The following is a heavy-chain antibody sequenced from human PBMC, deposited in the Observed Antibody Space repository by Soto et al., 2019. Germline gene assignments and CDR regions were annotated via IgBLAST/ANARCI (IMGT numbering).Heavy chain of an antibody. V-gene: IGHV3-7*01. Sequence: EVQLVESGGGLVQPGGSLRLSCAASGFTFSSYWMSWVRQAPGKGLEWVANIKQDGSEKYYVDSVKGRFTISRDNAKNLLYLQMNRLSAADTAVYYCARWNHFSSTSCYAGFVYYYYYMDVWGKGTTVTVSS. J-gene: IGHJ6*03. D-gene: IGHD2-2*01. CDR1: GFTFSSYW. CDR2: IKQDGSEK. CDR3: ARWNHFSSTSCYAGFVYYYYYMDV.